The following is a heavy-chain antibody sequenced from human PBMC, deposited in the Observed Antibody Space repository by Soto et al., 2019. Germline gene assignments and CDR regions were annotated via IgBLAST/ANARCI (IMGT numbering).Heavy chain of an antibody. V-gene: IGHV4-30-4*01. Sequence: PSETLSLTCTVSGGSISSGDYYWSWIRQPPGKGLEWIGYIYYSGSTYYNPSLKSRVTRSVDTCKNQFSLKLSSVTAADTAMYYCARGCVPASEPWFVPWCQGALLDVFS. CDR2: IYYSGST. J-gene: IGHJ5*02. CDR3: ARGCVPASEPWFVP. CDR1: GGSISSGDYY. D-gene: IGHD2-2*01.